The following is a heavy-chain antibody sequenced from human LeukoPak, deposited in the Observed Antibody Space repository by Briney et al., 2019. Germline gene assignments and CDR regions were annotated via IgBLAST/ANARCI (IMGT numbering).Heavy chain of an antibody. D-gene: IGHD5-12*01. J-gene: IGHJ4*02. CDR3: GRGGYSGYDWDY. CDR2: IYTSGST. V-gene: IGHV4-61*02. Sequence: SQTLSLTCTVSGGSISSGSYYWSWIRQPAGKGLEWIGRIYTSGSTNHNPSLKSRVTMSVDTSKNQFSLKLSSVTAADTAVYYCGRGGYSGYDWDYWGQGILVTVSS. CDR1: GGSISSGSYY.